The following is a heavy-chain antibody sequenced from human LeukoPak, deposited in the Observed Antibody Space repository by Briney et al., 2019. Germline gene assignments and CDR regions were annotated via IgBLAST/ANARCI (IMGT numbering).Heavy chain of an antibody. D-gene: IGHD3-10*01. CDR2: ISSSSSTI. V-gene: IGHV3-48*04. J-gene: IGHJ6*02. CDR3: ARDANYYGSGSYTYYYGMDV. CDR1: GFTFSTYS. Sequence: GGSLRLSCAASGFTFSTYSMNWVRQAPGKGLEWVSYISSSSSTIYYADSMKGRFTLSRDNAKNSLYLQMNSLRAEDTAVYYCARDANYYGSGSYTYYYGMDVWGQGTTVTVSS.